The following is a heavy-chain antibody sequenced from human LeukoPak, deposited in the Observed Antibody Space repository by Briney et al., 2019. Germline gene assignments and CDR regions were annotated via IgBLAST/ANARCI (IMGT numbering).Heavy chain of an antibody. CDR3: ARESTSPARFDL. J-gene: IGHJ3*01. Sequence: PETLSLTCAVYGGSFSGYYWSWIRQPPGKGLEWIGEINHSGSTNYNPSLKSRVTISVDTSKNQFSLKLSSVTAADTAVYYCARESTSPARFDLWGQGTMVTVSS. D-gene: IGHD1-1*01. CDR2: INHSGST. V-gene: IGHV4-34*01. CDR1: GGSFSGYY.